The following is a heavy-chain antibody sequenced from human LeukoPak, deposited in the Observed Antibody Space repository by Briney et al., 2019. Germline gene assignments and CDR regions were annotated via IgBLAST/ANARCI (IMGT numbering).Heavy chain of an antibody. Sequence: GGSLRLSCEASGFTFSSFGMHWVRQAPGKGLEWVAFIRRDGDVIYYADSVKGRFTISRDNSRNMVYLQLNSLRPEDTAVYYCAKEGWGSFYLDSWGQGTLVTVSS. V-gene: IGHV3-30*02. CDR2: IRRDGDVI. CDR1: GFTFSSFG. CDR3: AKEGWGSFYLDS. D-gene: IGHD7-27*01. J-gene: IGHJ4*02.